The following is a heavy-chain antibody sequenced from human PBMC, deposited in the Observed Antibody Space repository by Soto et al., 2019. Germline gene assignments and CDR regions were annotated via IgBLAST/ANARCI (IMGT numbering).Heavy chain of an antibody. J-gene: IGHJ5*02. V-gene: IGHV1-69*13. CDR3: ARVATGTTNWFDP. Sequence: SLKVSCNASGGTFSSYAISWVRQAPGQGLEWMGEIIPIFGTANYAQKFQGRVTITADESTSTAYMELSSLRSEDTAVYYCARVATGTTNWFDPWGQGTLVTVSS. D-gene: IGHD1-1*01. CDR1: GGTFSSYA. CDR2: IIPIFGTA.